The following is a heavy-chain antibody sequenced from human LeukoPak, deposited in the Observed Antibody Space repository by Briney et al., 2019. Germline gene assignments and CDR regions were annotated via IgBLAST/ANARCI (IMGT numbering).Heavy chain of an antibody. J-gene: IGHJ4*02. D-gene: IGHD3-10*01. CDR2: IYYSGTT. CDR3: ARHIPDYYGSGSYYGIPYYFDY. Sequence: SETLSLTCTVSGGSISSYYWSWIRQPPGKGLEWIGYIYYSGTTNYNPSLKSRVTISVDTSKNQFSLKLSSVTAADTAVYYCARHIPDYYGSGSYYGIPYYFDYWGQGTLVTVSS. V-gene: IGHV4-59*08. CDR1: GGSISSYY.